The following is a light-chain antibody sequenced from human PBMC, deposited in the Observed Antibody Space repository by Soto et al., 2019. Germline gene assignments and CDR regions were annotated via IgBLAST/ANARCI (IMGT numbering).Light chain of an antibody. CDR1: QGVRDW. J-gene: IGKJ1*01. V-gene: IGKV1-5*03. CDR3: QHYNSYSEA. Sequence: DLQMTQSPSSVSASVGDRVTITCRASQGVRDWVAWYQQKPGKAPKLLFSTTSTLEDGVPSRFSGSASGTEITLTISSLQPDDFATYYCQHYNSYSEAFGQGTKVELK. CDR2: TTS.